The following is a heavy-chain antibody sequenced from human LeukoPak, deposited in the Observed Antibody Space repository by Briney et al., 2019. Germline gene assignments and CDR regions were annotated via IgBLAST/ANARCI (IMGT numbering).Heavy chain of an antibody. Sequence: SETLSLTCTVSGASIRNHYWSWIRQPPGKGLEWMGYIYHSGATNYHPSLKSRVSMSLDTSKNQLSLNLMSVTAADTAVYYCARDPGRYFDYWGQGTLVTVSS. CDR2: IYHSGAT. D-gene: IGHD3-10*01. CDR1: GASIRNHY. J-gene: IGHJ4*02. CDR3: ARDPGRYFDY. V-gene: IGHV4-59*11.